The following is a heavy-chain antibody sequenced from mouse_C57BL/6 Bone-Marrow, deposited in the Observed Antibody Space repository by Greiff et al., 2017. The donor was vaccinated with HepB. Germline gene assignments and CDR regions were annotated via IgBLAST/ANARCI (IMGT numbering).Heavy chain of an antibody. Sequence: QVQLQQSGAELARPGASVKLSCKASGYTFTSYGISWVKQRTGQGLEWIGEIYPRRGNTYYNEKFKGKATLTADKSSSTAYMELRSLTSEDSAVYFCASHYYSTWFAYWGQGTLVTVSA. D-gene: IGHD1-1*01. CDR3: ASHYYSTWFAY. V-gene: IGHV1-81*01. CDR2: IYPRRGNT. J-gene: IGHJ3*01. CDR1: GYTFTSYG.